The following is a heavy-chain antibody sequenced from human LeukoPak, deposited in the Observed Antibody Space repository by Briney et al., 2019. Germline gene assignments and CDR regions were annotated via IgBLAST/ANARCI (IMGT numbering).Heavy chain of an antibody. CDR2: VDPEDGET. Sequence: ASVKVSCKVSGYTFTDYYMHWVQQAPGKGLEWMGLVDPEDGETIYAEKFQGRVTITAVTSTDTAYMELSSLRSEDTAVYYCATEVVVRVRGVTFLDYWGQGTLVTVSS. D-gene: IGHD3-10*01. CDR1: GYTFTDYY. J-gene: IGHJ4*02. V-gene: IGHV1-69-2*01. CDR3: ATEVVVRVRGVTFLDY.